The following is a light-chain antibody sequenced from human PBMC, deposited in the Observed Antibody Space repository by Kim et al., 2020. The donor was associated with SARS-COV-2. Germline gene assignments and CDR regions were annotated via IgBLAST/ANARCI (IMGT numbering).Light chain of an antibody. V-gene: IGLV3-19*01. CDR2: AKN. J-gene: IGLJ2*01. Sequence: SSELTQDPAVSVALGQTVRITCQGDSLRKYYASWYQQKPGQAPILVIYAKNNRPSGIPDRFSASSSGNTASLTITGAQAEDEADYYCNSRDSSGNLVVFGGGTQLTVL. CDR1: SLRKYY. CDR3: NSRDSSGNLVV.